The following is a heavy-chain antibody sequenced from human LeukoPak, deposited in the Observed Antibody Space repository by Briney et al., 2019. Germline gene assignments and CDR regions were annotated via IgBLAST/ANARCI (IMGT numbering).Heavy chain of an antibody. CDR3: ARHEGYCSGGSCYIFPEWYFDL. D-gene: IGHD2-15*01. J-gene: IGHJ2*01. CDR2: INDSGGT. V-gene: IGHV4-34*01. Sequence: PSETLSLTCSVYGGSFSSYYWSWIRQPPGKGLEWIGEINDSGGTNYNPSLKSRFTISVDTPKNQFSLKLSSVTAADTAVYYCARHEGYCSGGSCYIFPEWYFDLWGRGTLVTVSS. CDR1: GGSFSSYY.